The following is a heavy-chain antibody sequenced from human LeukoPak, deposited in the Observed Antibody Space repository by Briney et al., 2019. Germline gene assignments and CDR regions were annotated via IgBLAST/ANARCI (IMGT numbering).Heavy chain of an antibody. D-gene: IGHD4-17*01. V-gene: IGHV1-3*01. Sequence: ASERVSSASSGYTFTIYSIHWVRHGPGQRREWMGWINAGNGNTKYSQKFQGRVTITRDTSASTAYMELSSLRSEDTAVYYCAKLTTVNEDYWGQGTLVTVSS. CDR2: INAGNGNT. J-gene: IGHJ4*02. CDR1: GYTFTIYS. CDR3: AKLTTVNEDY.